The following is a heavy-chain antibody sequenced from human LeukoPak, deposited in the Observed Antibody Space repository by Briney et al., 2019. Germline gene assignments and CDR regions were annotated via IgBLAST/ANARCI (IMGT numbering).Heavy chain of an antibody. CDR1: GFTFSNYW. CDR2: IKQDGSDK. Sequence: GGSLRLSCATPGFTFSNYWMSWVRQAPGKGLEWVANIKQDGSDKYYVDSVKGRFTISRDNAKNSLFLQMNSLRAEDTAVYYCARDFFDKWGQGTLVTVSS. J-gene: IGHJ4*02. V-gene: IGHV3-7*04. CDR3: ARDFFDK.